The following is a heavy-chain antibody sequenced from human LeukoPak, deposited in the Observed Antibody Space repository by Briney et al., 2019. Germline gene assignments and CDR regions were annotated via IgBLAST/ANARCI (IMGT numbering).Heavy chain of an antibody. D-gene: IGHD3-22*01. J-gene: IGHJ4*02. CDR2: ISSSYST. V-gene: IGHV3-23*01. CDR3: AKVPNFGYDGVF. CDR1: GFTFSSYA. Sequence: GGSLRLSCAASGFTFSSYAMSWVRQAPGKRLEWVSTISSSYSTYYADSVKGRFTISRDNSKNTLYLQMNSLRAEDTAVYYCAKVPNFGYDGVFGGQGTLVTVSS.